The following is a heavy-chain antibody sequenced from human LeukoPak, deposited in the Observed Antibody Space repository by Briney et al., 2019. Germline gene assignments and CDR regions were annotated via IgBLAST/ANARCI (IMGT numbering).Heavy chain of an antibody. J-gene: IGHJ4*02. D-gene: IGHD3-16*01. CDR2: IYHSGST. CDR3: AWGWLPNYFDY. V-gene: IGHV4-38-2*01. CDR1: GYSISSGYY. Sequence: SETLSLTCAVSGYSISSGYYWGWIRQLPGKGLEWIGSIYHSGSTYYNPSLKSRVTISVDTSKNQFSLKLSSVTAADTAVYYGAWGWLPNYFDYWGQGTLVAVSS.